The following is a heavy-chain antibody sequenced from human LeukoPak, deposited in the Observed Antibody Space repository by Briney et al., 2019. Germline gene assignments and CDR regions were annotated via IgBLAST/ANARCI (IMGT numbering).Heavy chain of an antibody. J-gene: IGHJ4*02. V-gene: IGHV4-39*01. CDR3: ARHVGRAGDEPYFDY. Sequence: SETLSLTCTVSGGSISSRRYYWGWIRQPPGQGLEWIGSIYNSGIMYYDSSLKSRVTISVDTSKNQFSLSLISVPAADTAVYYCARHVGRAGDEPYFDYWGQGALVTVSS. CDR2: IYNSGIM. D-gene: IGHD4-17*01. CDR1: GGSISSRRYY.